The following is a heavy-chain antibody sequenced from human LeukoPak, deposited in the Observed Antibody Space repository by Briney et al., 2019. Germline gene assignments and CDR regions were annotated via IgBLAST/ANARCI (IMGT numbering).Heavy chain of an antibody. D-gene: IGHD3-10*01. V-gene: IGHV3-7*03. CDR2: LHADGSEK. CDR3: AKDRGQIYYNYYMDV. CDR1: GFSLSGYW. J-gene: IGHJ6*03. Sequence: PGGSLRLSCAAFGFSLSGYWMSWVRQAPGKGLEWVARLHADGSEKYYVDSVKGRFTISRDNAKNSLYLQMNSLRAEDMAVYYCAKDRGQIYYNYYMDVWGKGTTVTVSS.